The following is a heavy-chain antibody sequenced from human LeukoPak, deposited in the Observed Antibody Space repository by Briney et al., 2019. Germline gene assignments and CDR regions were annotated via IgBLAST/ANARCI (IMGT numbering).Heavy chain of an antibody. J-gene: IGHJ4*02. Sequence: PGGSLRLSCAASGFTFSSYGMHWVRQAPGKGLEWVAFIRYDGSNKYYADSVKGRFTISRDNSKNTLYLQMNSLRAEDTAVYYCARGLVVVIATLDFWGQGTLVTVSS. CDR3: ARGLVVVIATLDF. CDR2: IRYDGSNK. V-gene: IGHV3-30*02. D-gene: IGHD2-15*01. CDR1: GFTFSSYG.